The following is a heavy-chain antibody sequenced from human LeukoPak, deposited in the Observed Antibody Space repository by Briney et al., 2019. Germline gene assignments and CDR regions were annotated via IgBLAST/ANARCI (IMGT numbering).Heavy chain of an antibody. Sequence: ASVKVSCKASGYTFTSYGISWVRQAPGQGLEWMGWISAYNGNTNYAQKLQGRVTMTEDTSTDTAYMELSSLRSEDTAVYYCATDQGPSSRNYYDSSGFDYWGQGTLDTVSS. CDR3: ATDQGPSSRNYYDSSGFDY. D-gene: IGHD3-22*01. V-gene: IGHV1-18*01. CDR1: GYTFTSYG. CDR2: ISAYNGNT. J-gene: IGHJ4*02.